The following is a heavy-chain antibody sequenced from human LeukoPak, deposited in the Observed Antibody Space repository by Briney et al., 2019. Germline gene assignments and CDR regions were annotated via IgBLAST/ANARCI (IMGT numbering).Heavy chain of an antibody. CDR1: GFTFSSYS. CDR3: ARDGHGLVPWYYFDS. V-gene: IGHV3-21*01. Sequence: GGSLRLSCAASGFTFSSYSMNWVRQAPGKGLEWVSSISSSSSYIYYADSVKGRFTISRDNAKNSLYLQMNSLRAEDTAVYYCARDGHGLVPWYYFDSWGQGTLVTVSS. J-gene: IGHJ4*02. D-gene: IGHD3/OR15-3a*01. CDR2: ISSSSSYI.